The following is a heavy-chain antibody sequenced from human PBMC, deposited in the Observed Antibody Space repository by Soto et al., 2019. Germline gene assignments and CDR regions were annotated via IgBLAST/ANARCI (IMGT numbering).Heavy chain of an antibody. D-gene: IGHD3-9*01. CDR1: GFPFSSYS. V-gene: IGHV3-48*01. CDR3: ARDPDYDILTGYPGGWFDP. Sequence: PGGSLTLSCAASGFPFSSYSMNWVRQAPGKGLEWVSYISSGSSTIYYADSVKGRFTISRDNAKNSLYLQMNSLRAEDTAVYYCARDPDYDILTGYPGGWFDPWGQGTLVTVSS. CDR2: ISSGSSTI. J-gene: IGHJ5*02.